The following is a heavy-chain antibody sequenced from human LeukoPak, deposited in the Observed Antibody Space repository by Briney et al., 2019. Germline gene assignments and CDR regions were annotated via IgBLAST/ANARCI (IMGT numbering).Heavy chain of an antibody. Sequence: PGGSLRLSCAASGFTFDDYAMHWVRQAPGKGLEWVSLISGDGGSTYSANSVKGRFTISRDNAKNTLYLQMNSLRAEDTAVYYCARGYLTGTFDYWGQGTLVTVSS. CDR1: GFTFDDYA. D-gene: IGHD1-1*01. V-gene: IGHV3-43*02. CDR3: ARGYLTGTFDY. CDR2: ISGDGGST. J-gene: IGHJ4*02.